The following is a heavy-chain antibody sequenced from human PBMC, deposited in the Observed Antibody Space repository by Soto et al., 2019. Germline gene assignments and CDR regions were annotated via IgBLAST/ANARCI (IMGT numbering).Heavy chain of an antibody. CDR1: GGSIRSSSSS. Sequence: SETLSLTCTVSGGSIRSSSSSWGWIRQPPGKGLEWIVSIHHTGCTCYNPSLKSRVTISVDTSKNQFSLKLSSVTAADTAVYYCARCAGIVEWQNPLYYFDYWGLGTLVT. CDR2: IHHTGCT. V-gene: IGHV4-39*01. D-gene: IGHD3-3*01. CDR3: ARCAGIVEWQNPLYYFDY. J-gene: IGHJ4*02.